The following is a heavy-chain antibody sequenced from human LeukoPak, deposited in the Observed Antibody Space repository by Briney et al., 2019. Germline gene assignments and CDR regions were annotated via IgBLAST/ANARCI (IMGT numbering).Heavy chain of an antibody. CDR1: GFTFSSSW. J-gene: IGHJ4*02. CDR2: INSDGSST. CDR3: ARSLPYGTTWYGRSDF. Sequence: PGGSLRLSCAASGFTFSSSWMHWVRQAPEKGLVWVSRINSDGSSTSYADSVKGRFTISRDNAMNSLYLQMNSLRAEDTAIYYCARSLPYGTTWYGRSDFWGQGTLVTVSS. V-gene: IGHV3-74*01. D-gene: IGHD6-13*01.